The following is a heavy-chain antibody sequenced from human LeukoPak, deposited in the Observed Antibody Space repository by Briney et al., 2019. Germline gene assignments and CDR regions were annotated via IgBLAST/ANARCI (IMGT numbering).Heavy chain of an antibody. CDR3: AKHRGAAGWRSFDI. CDR2: IYYSGST. Sequence: SETLSLTCTVSGGSISSYYWSWIRQPPGKGLEWIGYIYYSGSTNYNPSLKSRVTISVDTSKNQFSLKLSSVTAADTAVYYCAKHRGAAGWRSFDIWGQGTMVTVSS. V-gene: IGHV4-59*12. J-gene: IGHJ3*02. D-gene: IGHD6-13*01. CDR1: GGSISSYY.